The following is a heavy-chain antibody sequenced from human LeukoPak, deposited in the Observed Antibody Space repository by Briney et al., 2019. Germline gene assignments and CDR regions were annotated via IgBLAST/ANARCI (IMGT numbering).Heavy chain of an antibody. D-gene: IGHD4-17*01. Sequence: GGSLRLSCVASGFSFSTNWMTWVRQAPGKGLEWVSAISGSGGSTYYADSVKGRFTISRDNSKNTLYLQMNSLRAEDTAVYYCAKMNDYGDFDFQHWGQGTLVTVSS. V-gene: IGHV3-23*01. CDR2: ISGSGGST. CDR3: AKMNDYGDFDFQH. J-gene: IGHJ1*01. CDR1: GFSFSTNW.